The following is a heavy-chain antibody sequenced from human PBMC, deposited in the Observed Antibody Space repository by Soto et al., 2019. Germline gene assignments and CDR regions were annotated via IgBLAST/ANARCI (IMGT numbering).Heavy chain of an antibody. V-gene: IGHV1-24*01. CDR2: FDPEDGET. D-gene: IGHD6-6*01. CDR1: GYTLTELS. J-gene: IGHJ6*02. CDR3: ATMSIAARLATEDGMDV. Sequence: QVQLVQSGAEVKKPGASVKVSCQVSGYTLTELSMHWVRQAPGKGLEWMGGFDPEDGETIYAQKFQGRVTMTEDTSTDTAYMELSSLRSEDTAVYYCATMSIAARLATEDGMDVWGQGTTVTVSS.